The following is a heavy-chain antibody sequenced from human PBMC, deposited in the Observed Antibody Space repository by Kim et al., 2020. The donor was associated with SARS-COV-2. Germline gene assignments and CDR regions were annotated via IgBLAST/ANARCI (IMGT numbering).Heavy chain of an antibody. D-gene: IGHD3-10*01. CDR2: IDGSDGTT. J-gene: IGHJ1*01. CDR3: MKGGWGGVGEH. V-gene: IGHV3-23*01. Sequence: GGSLRLSCTTSGFTFTGYAMSWVRQAPGKGLEWVSTIDGSDGTTYYVDSVKGRFTISRDNSKNTLYLRMSALRAADTAVYYCMKGGWGGVGEHWARGNL. CDR1: GFTFTGYA.